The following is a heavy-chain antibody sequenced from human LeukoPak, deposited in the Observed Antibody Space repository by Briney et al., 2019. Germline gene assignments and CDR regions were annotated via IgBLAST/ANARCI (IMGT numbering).Heavy chain of an antibody. D-gene: IGHD6-13*01. CDR1: GFTFSGYS. V-gene: IGHV3-23*01. CDR3: AKDSRPLSSSSWFFES. CDR2: LSATGDIT. Sequence: GGSLRLSCAASGFTFSGYSMTWVRQAPGKGLDWVSSLSATGDITYYADSVKGRFTVSRDNSNGTVFLQMNSLRAEDTAVYYGAKDSRPLSSSSWFFESWGQGTLVTVSS. J-gene: IGHJ4*02.